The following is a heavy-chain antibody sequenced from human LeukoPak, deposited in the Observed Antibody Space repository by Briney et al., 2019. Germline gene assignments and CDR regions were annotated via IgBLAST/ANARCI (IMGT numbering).Heavy chain of an antibody. Sequence: GGSLRLSCAVSGFTFSSYAMSWVRQAPGKGLEWVSAISGSGGSTYYADSVKGRFTISRDDSKNTLYLQMNSLRAEDTAVYYCAKDKDSSSGLFDYWGQGTLVTVSS. CDR2: ISGSGGST. CDR1: GFTFSSYA. V-gene: IGHV3-23*01. D-gene: IGHD6-6*01. CDR3: AKDKDSSSGLFDY. J-gene: IGHJ4*02.